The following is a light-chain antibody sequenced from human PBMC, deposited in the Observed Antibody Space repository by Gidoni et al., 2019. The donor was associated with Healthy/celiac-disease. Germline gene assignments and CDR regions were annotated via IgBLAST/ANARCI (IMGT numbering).Light chain of an antibody. Sequence: IQLAQSPSFLSASVGDRVTITCRASQGISSYLAWYQQKPGKAPKLLIYAASTLQSGVPSRFSGSGSGTEFRFTISSLQPEDFATYYCQQLNSYPDTFGQGTKLEIK. V-gene: IGKV1-9*01. CDR1: QGISSY. CDR3: QQLNSYPDT. J-gene: IGKJ2*01. CDR2: AAS.